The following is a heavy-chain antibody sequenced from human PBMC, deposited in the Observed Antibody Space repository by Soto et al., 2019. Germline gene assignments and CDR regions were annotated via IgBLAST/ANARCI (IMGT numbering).Heavy chain of an antibody. J-gene: IGHJ4*02. Sequence: QVQLVQSGAEVKKPGSSVKFSCQASGGTFSSYAISWVRQAPGQGLEWMGGSIPIFGTANYAQKFQGRVTITADESTSTAYMELSSLRSEDTAVYYCAAFGEFLPCTPDYWGQGTLVTVSS. V-gene: IGHV1-69*01. CDR3: AAFGEFLPCTPDY. CDR1: GGTFSSYA. D-gene: IGHD3-10*01. CDR2: SIPIFGTA.